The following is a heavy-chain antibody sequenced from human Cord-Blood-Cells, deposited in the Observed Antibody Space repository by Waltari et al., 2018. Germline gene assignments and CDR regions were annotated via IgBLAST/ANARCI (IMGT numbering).Heavy chain of an antibody. Sequence: QVQLQQWGAGLLKPSETLSLTCAVYGGSFSGYYWSWIRQPPGKGLEWIGEIKHSGSNNDNPTLKSRVTISVDPSTNQFSLKLSSVTAADTAVYYCARRGVVVVAANWFDPWGQGTLVTVSS. CDR2: IKHSGSN. CDR1: GGSFSGYY. V-gene: IGHV4-34*01. CDR3: ARRGVVVVAANWFDP. J-gene: IGHJ5*02. D-gene: IGHD2-15*01.